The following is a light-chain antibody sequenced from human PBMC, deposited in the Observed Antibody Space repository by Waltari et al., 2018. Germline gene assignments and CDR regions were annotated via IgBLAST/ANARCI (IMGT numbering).Light chain of an antibody. Sequence: QSALTQPRSVSGSPGQSVTISCTGPSSDVGGYNYVSWYQRHPGKAPKPMIYDVSKRPSGVPDRFSGSKSGNTASLTISGLQAEDEADYYCCSYAGSYSYVFGTGTKVTVL. J-gene: IGLJ1*01. CDR2: DVS. CDR3: CSYAGSYSYV. CDR1: SSDVGGYNY. V-gene: IGLV2-11*01.